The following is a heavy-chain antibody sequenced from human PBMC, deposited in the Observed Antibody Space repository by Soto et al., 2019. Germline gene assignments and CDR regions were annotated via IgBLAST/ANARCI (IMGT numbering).Heavy chain of an antibody. J-gene: IGHJ6*03. V-gene: IGHV1-58*02. CDR2: IVVGSGNT. CDR1: GFTFTSSA. CDR3: AAVPEGPYYYYMDV. Sequence: GPPVKVSCKASGFTFTSSAMQWVRQARGQRLEWIGWIVVGSGNTNYAQKFQERVTITRDMSTSTAYMELSSLRSEDRAVYYCAAVPEGPYYYYMDVWGKGTTVTVSS.